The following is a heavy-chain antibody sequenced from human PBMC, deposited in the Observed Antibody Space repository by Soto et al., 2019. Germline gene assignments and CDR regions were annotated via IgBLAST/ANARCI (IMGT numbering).Heavy chain of an antibody. V-gene: IGHV3-48*02. CDR3: AREMATITEIDY. CDR2: ISYSDDTV. D-gene: IGHD5-12*01. CDR1: GFTFSTYS. J-gene: IGHJ4*02. Sequence: EVQLVESGGGLVQPGGSLRLSCAASGFTFSTYSMNWVRQAPGKGLEWLSYISYSDDTVYYSDSVKGRFTFSRDNAKNSLYLQMNNLRDDDTAVYYCAREMATITEIDYWGQGNLVTVSS.